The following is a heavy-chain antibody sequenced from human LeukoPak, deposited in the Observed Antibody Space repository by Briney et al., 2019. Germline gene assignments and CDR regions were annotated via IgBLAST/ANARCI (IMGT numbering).Heavy chain of an antibody. V-gene: IGHV3-21*01. D-gene: IGHD2-2*01. CDR3: ARDFAGHCSSSNCYADY. Sequence: GGSLGLSCAVSGFTFSSYSMNWVRQAPGKGLEWVSSISGSSRYIYYADSVKGRFTISRDNAKNSLYLQLSSLRAEDTAVYYCARDFAGHCSSSNCYADYWGQGTLVTVSS. CDR2: ISGSSRYI. CDR1: GFTFSSYS. J-gene: IGHJ4*02.